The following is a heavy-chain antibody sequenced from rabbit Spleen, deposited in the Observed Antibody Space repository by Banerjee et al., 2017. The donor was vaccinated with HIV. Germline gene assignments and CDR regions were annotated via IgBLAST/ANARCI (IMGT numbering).Heavy chain of an antibody. J-gene: IGHJ6*01. CDR1: GFSFSSSDY. CDR2: IAGSSSAFT. V-gene: IGHV1S40*01. D-gene: IGHD8-1*01. CDR3: ARDTGSSFSSYGMDL. Sequence: QSLEDSGGDLVQPEGSLTLTCTASGFSFSSSDYMCWVRQAPGKGLEWIACIAGSSSAFTYSATWAKGRFTVSKTSSTTVTLQMTSLTVADTATYFCARDTGSSFSSYGMDLWGQGTLVTVS.